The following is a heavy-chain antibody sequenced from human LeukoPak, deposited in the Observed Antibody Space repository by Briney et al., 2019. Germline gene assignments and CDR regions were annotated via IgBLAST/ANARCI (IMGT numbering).Heavy chain of an antibody. CDR3: VRGGSTVSEGP. CDR1: GFSFSSYG. CDR2: MWYDGSNG. D-gene: IGHD4-17*01. J-gene: IGHJ5*02. V-gene: IGHV3-33*01. Sequence: GRSLRLSCAASGFSFSSYGMHWVRQAPGKGLEWVADMWYDGSNGYYADSVRGRFTISRDNSKNTLYLQMNSLRADDTAVYYCVRGGSTVSEGPWGQGALVTVSS.